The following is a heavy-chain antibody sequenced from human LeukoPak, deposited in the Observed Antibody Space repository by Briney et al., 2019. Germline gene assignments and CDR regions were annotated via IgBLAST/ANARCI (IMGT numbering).Heavy chain of an antibody. D-gene: IGHD5-24*01. J-gene: IGHJ2*01. CDR1: GRAFTYYY. CDR2: IHHSGSF. V-gene: IGHV4-34*01. Sequence: SETLSLACSFNGRAFTYYYWTWIRQPPGKGLEWIGEIHHSGSFKYSPSLKTRVTLSLDTSNNQFFLKLKSVTAADTAVYYCARGDGVLATIGTGSSFFDLWGRGTLVTVSS. CDR3: ARGDGVLATIGTGSSFFDL.